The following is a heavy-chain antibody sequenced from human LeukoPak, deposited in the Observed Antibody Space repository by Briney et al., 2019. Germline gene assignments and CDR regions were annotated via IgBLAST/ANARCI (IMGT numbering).Heavy chain of an antibody. CDR2: IYYSGST. CDR1: GGSISSSNYH. CDR3: ARHGWGLVRSLSGFDY. Sequence: PSETLSLTCTVSGGSISSSNYHWGWIRQPPGKGLEWIGSIYYSGSTYYNPSLKSRITISVDRSKNQFSLKLISMTAADTAVYYCARHGWGLVRSLSGFDYWGQGTLVTVSS. J-gene: IGHJ4*02. D-gene: IGHD5-24*01. V-gene: IGHV4-39*01.